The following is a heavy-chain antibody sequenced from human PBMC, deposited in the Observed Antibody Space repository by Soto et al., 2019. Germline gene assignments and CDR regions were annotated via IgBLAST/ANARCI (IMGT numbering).Heavy chain of an antibody. CDR2: MFSNSAYI. CDR1: GFTFRSIT. Sequence: PCGSLRLSCAASGFTFRSITMNWVRQAPGKGLEWVSTMFSNSAYIYCTDGLRGRFTFSRDNAKNSRHLQMSSLRAEDTAVYYCTRDASRDSSARGWFDPWGPGTLVTVSS. D-gene: IGHD6-13*01. CDR3: TRDASRDSSARGWFDP. V-gene: IGHV3-21*01. J-gene: IGHJ5*02.